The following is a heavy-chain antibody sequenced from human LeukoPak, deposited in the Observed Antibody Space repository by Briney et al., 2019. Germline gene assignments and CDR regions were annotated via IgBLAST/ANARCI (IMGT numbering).Heavy chain of an antibody. CDR1: GGTFTSYA. CDR3: ARDMSSCWYSDY. D-gene: IGHD6-19*01. V-gene: IGHV1-69*05. CDR2: IIPIIGTA. Sequence: SVKVSCKASGGTFTSYAISWVRQAPGQGLEWMGRIIPIIGTANYAQKFQGRVTITTDESTSTAYMELSSLRSEDTAVYYCARDMSSCWYSDYWGQGTLVTVSS. J-gene: IGHJ4*02.